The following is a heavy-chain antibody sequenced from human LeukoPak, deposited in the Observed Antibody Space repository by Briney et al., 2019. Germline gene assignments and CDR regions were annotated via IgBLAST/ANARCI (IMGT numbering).Heavy chain of an antibody. J-gene: IGHJ5*02. CDR3: ARRDCDTIKCRGSNWFDP. CDR1: GFTFSSYS. CDR2: ISNSGSII. Sequence: GGSLRLSCAAPGFTFSSYSMNWVRQAPGKGLEWVSYISNSGSIIYYADSVKGRFTISRDNAKNSLYLQMNSLRAEDTAVYYCARRDCDTIKCRGSNWFDPWGQGTLVSVSS. V-gene: IGHV3-48*01. D-gene: IGHD3-22*01.